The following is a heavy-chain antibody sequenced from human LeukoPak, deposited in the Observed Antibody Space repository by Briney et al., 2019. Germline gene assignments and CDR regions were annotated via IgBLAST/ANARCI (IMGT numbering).Heavy chain of an antibody. Sequence: GGSLRLSCAASGFTFSSYAMHWVRQAPGKGLEWVAVISYDGSNKYYADSVKGRFTISRDNSKNTLYLQMNSLRAEDTAVYYCAKVGQWLVIGMDVWGQGTTVTVSS. D-gene: IGHD6-19*01. CDR3: AKVGQWLVIGMDV. V-gene: IGHV3-30-3*01. CDR2: ISYDGSNK. J-gene: IGHJ6*02. CDR1: GFTFSSYA.